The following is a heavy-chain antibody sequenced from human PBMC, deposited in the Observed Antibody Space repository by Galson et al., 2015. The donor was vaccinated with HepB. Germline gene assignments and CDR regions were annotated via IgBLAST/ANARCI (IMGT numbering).Heavy chain of an antibody. CDR1: GDSVSSNSAA. CDR3: ARFYYGSGTLWDRGSYYYYYGMDV. J-gene: IGHJ6*02. CDR2: TYYRSKWYN. Sequence: CAISGDSVSSNSAAWNWIRQSPSRGLEWLGRTYYRSKWYNDYAVSVKSRITINPDTSKNQFSLQLNSVTPEDTAVYYCARFYYGSGTLWDRGSYYYYYGMDVWGQGTTVTVSS. D-gene: IGHD3-10*01. V-gene: IGHV6-1*01.